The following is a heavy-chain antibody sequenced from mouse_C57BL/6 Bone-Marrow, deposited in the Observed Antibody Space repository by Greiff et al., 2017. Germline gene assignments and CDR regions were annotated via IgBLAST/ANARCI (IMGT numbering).Heavy chain of an antibody. J-gene: IGHJ3*01. V-gene: IGHV1-50*01. CDR1: GSTFTSYW. CDR3: ARVDGYYWAWFAY. Sequence: QVHLQQPGAELVKPGASVKLSCRASGSTFTSYWMQWVKQRPGQGLEWIGEIDPSDSYTNYNQQFKGKATLTVDTSSSTPYMQLSSLTSEDSAVYYRARVDGYYWAWFAYWGQGTLVTVSA. CDR2: IDPSDSYT. D-gene: IGHD2-3*01.